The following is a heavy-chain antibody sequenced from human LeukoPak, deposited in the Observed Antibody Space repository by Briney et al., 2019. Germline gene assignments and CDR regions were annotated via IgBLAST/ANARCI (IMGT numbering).Heavy chain of an antibody. J-gene: IGHJ4*02. CDR1: GGSISSSDYY. V-gene: IGHV4-39*01. CDR2: IYYGGST. D-gene: IGHD3-22*01. CDR3: ARHYDSSRYYYSFDY. Sequence: PSETLSLTSTVSGGSISSSDYYWGWIRLPPGKGLEWIGSIYYGGSTYYSPSLKSRVTISVDTSKNQFSPKLGSVTAADTDVYYCARHYDSSRYYYSFDYWGQGTLVTVSS.